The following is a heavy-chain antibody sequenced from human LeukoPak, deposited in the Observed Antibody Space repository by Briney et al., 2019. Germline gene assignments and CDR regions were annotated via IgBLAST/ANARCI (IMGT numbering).Heavy chain of an antibody. CDR3: AKLFSIGMVRGVTNYFDY. Sequence: PGRSLRLSCAASGFTFSSYGMHWGRQAPGKGLEWVAVMSYDGSNKYYADSVKGRFTISRDNSKNTLYLQMNSLTAEDTAVYYCAKLFSIGMVRGVTNYFDYWGQGTLVTVSS. J-gene: IGHJ4*02. CDR1: GFTFSSYG. CDR2: MSYDGSNK. D-gene: IGHD3-10*01. V-gene: IGHV3-30*18.